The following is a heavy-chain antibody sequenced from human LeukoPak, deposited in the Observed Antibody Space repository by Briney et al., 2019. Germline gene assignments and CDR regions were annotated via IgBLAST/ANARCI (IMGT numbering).Heavy chain of an antibody. CDR2: INHSGST. CDR3: ARGLTTVTTFNWFDP. Sequence: SETLSLTCTVSGGSVSSSNYYWSWIRQPPGKGLEWIGEINHSGSTNYNPSLKSRVTISVDTSKNQFSLKLSSVTAADTAVYSCARGLTTVTTFNWFDPWGQGTLVAVSS. D-gene: IGHD4-17*01. V-gene: IGHV4-39*07. CDR1: GGSVSSSNYY. J-gene: IGHJ5*02.